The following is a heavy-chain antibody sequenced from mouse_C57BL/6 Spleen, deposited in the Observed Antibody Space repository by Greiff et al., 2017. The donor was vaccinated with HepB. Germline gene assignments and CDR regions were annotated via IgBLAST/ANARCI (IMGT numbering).Heavy chain of an antibody. D-gene: IGHD1-1*01. CDR1: GYTFTSYW. J-gene: IGHJ4*01. CDR2: IYPGSGST. V-gene: IGHV1-55*01. Sequence: QVQLQQPGAELVKPGASVKMSCKASGYTFTSYWITWVKQRPGQGLEWIGDIYPGSGSTNYNEKFKSKATLTVDTSSSTAYMQLSSLTSEDSAVYYCARWNYYGSSYDAMDYWGQGTSVTVSS. CDR3: ARWNYYGSSYDAMDY.